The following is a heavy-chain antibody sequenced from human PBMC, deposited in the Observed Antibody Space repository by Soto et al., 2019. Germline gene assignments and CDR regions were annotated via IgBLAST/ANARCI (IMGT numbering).Heavy chain of an antibody. V-gene: IGHV1-3*01. CDR1: GYTFTSYA. J-gene: IGHJ3*02. Sequence: ASVKVSCKASGYTFTSYAMHWVRQAPGQRLEWMGWINAGNGNTKYSQKFQGRVTITRDTSASTAYMELSSLRSEDTAVYYCARGPLSITMRVPPIDIWGQGTMVTVS. CDR3: ARGPLSITMRVPPIDI. CDR2: INAGNGNT. D-gene: IGHD3-10*01.